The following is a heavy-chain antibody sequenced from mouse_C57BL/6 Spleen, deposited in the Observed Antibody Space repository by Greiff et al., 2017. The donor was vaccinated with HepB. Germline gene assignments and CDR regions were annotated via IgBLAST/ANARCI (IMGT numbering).Heavy chain of an antibody. J-gene: IGHJ3*01. CDR3: AKGGGSSYPAWFAY. CDR1: GYAFSSSW. D-gene: IGHD1-1*01. V-gene: IGHV1-82*01. Sequence: VQLQQSGPELVKPGASVKISCKASGYAFSSSWMNWVKQRPGKGLEWIGRIYPGDGDTNYNGKFKGKATLTADNSSSTAYMQLSSLTSEDSAVYFCAKGGGSSYPAWFAYWGQGTLVTVSA. CDR2: IYPGDGDT.